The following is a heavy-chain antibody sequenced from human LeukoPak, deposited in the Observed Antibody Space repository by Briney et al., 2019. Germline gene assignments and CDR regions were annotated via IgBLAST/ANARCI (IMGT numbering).Heavy chain of an antibody. Sequence: ASVKLSCTASGYTFTSYNMHWVRQAPAQGLEWMGIINTSGGSTSYAQKFQGRVTMTRNTSTSTVYMELSSLSAEDRAVYCCARRGGGQQAYDYWGQVTLVTAAS. V-gene: IGHV1-46*01. CDR3: ARRGGGQQAYDY. J-gene: IGHJ4*02. D-gene: IGHD3-16*01. CDR1: GYTFTSYN. CDR2: INTSGGST.